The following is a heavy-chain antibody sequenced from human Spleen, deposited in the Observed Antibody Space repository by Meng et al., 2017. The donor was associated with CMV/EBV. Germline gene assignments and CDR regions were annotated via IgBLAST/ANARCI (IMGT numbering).Heavy chain of an antibody. CDR1: GYTFTDYD. CDR3: ARRGGVEWLSSF. D-gene: IGHD3-3*01. CDR2: INPSGGRT. V-gene: IGHV1-46*01. J-gene: IGHJ4*02. Sequence: SCKASGYTFTDYDMHWARQAPGQGLEWMGIINPSGGRTTYAQKFQGRVTMTRDTSTSTVYMELTSLRSDDTAVYYCARRGGVEWLSSFWGQGTLVTVSS.